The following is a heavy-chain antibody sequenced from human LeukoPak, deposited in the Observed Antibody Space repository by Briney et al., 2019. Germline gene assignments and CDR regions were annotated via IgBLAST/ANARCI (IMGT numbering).Heavy chain of an antibody. J-gene: IGHJ6*02. Sequence: GASVKVSCKASGGTFSRYAISWVRQAPGQGLEWMGRIIPILGIANYAQKFQGRVTITADISTSTAYMELSSLRSEDTAVYYCASGYSYYYYGMDVWGQGTTVTVSS. CDR3: ASGYSYYYYGMDV. CDR2: IIPILGIA. V-gene: IGHV1-69*04. CDR1: GGTFSRYA. D-gene: IGHD5-18*01.